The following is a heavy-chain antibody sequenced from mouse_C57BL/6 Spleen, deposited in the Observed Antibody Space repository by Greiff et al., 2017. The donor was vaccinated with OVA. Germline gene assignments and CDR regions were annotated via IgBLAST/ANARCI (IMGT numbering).Heavy chain of an antibody. J-gene: IGHJ3*01. CDR2: IDPSDSYT. CDR3: ARDPGGQLRLREAAY. CDR1: GYTFTSYW. V-gene: IGHV1-69*01. Sequence: QVQLQQPGAELVMPGASVKLSCKASGYTFTSYWMHWVKQRPGQGLEWIGEIDPSDSYTNYNQKFKGKSTLTVDKSSSTAYMQLSSLTSEDSAVYYCARDPGGQLRLREAAYWGQGTLVTVSA. D-gene: IGHD3-2*02.